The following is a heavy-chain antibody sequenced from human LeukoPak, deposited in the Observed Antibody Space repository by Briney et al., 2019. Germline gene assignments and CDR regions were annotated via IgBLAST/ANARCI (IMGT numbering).Heavy chain of an antibody. CDR2: IIPILGIA. D-gene: IGHD1-1*01. Sequence: ASVKVSCKASGGTFSSYAISWVRQAPGQGLEWMGRIIPILGIANYAQKFQGRVTITADKSTSTAYMELSSLRSEDTAVYYCARSRRLEGAYYFDYWGQGTLVTVSS. CDR3: ARSRRLEGAYYFDY. CDR1: GGTFSSYA. V-gene: IGHV1-69*04. J-gene: IGHJ4*02.